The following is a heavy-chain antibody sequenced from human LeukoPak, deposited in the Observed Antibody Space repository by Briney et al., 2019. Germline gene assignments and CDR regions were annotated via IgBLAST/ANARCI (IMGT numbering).Heavy chain of an antibody. CDR3: AREELLLGYFDY. CDR1: GASITSDIFY. Sequence: SETLSLTCTVSGASITSDIFYWSWIRQPPGKGLEWIGYIYYSGSTYYNPSLKSRVTISVDTSKNQFSLKLSSVTAADTAVYYYAREELLLGYFDYWGQGTLVTVSS. D-gene: IGHD2-15*01. J-gene: IGHJ4*02. V-gene: IGHV4-30-4*01. CDR2: IYYSGST.